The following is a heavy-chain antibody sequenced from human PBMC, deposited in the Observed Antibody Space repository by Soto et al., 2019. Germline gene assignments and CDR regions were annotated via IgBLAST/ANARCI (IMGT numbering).Heavy chain of an antibody. V-gene: IGHV1-18*01. D-gene: IGHD1-1*01. CDR2: IYIDDT. J-gene: IGHJ4*02. CDR1: GYTFSSYG. Sequence: QVQLVQSGAEVKKPGASVKVSCKASGYTFSSYGFSWMRQAPGQGLEWMGWIYIDDTKYAQNFQGRVTMTTDTSTSTVYMGLRSLRSDDTAVYYCARDRDWNLDYWGQGTLFTVSS. CDR3: ARDRDWNLDY.